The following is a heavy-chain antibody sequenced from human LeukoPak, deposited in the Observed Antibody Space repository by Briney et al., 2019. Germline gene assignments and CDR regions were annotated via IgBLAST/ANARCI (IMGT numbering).Heavy chain of an antibody. CDR3: ARALVGDGSSIY. D-gene: IGHD2-15*01. CDR1: GITVSKYW. V-gene: IGHV3-7*05. CDR2: INQDGVEK. Sequence: GGSLRLSCAASGITVSKYWMSWVRQAPGKGLEWEANINQDGVEKYYVDSVKGRFTISRDNAKSSLYLQMNSLRAEDTAVYFCARALVGDGSSIYWGQGTLVTVSP. J-gene: IGHJ4*02.